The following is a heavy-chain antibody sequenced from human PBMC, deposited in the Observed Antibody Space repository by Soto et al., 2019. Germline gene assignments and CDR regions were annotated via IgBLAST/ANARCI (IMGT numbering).Heavy chain of an antibody. CDR3: ARISARRNDFDV. CDR2: ITPYNGNT. CDR1: GFNFISYG. Sequence: QVLLVQSGGEVKKPGASVKVSCKASGFNFISYGINWVRQAPGQGLEWMGWITPYNGNTHYAEKFQDRVTMTADKSTTTAYMEVRRLTSDDTAVYFCARISARRNDFDVWGQGTVVTVSS. J-gene: IGHJ3*01. V-gene: IGHV1-18*04.